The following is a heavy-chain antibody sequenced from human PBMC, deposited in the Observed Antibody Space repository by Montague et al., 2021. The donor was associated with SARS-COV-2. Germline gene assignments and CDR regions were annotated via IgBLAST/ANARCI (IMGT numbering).Heavy chain of an antibody. J-gene: IGHJ6*03. CDR3: ARLGEGVVPAPILGIGPFYPYFYMDV. Sequence: SETLSLTCAVHGTSFSGYYWSWIRQPPGKGLEWIGEINHSGSANXNPSLKRRVTISVDTSKNQFSLKLNSVTAADTAVYYCARLGEGVVPAPILGIGPFYPYFYMDVWGKGATVTVSS. CDR1: GTSFSGYY. D-gene: IGHD2-2*02. CDR2: INHSGSA. V-gene: IGHV4-34*01.